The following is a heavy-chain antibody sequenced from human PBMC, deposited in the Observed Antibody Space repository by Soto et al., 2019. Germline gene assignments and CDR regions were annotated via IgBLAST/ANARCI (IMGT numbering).Heavy chain of an antibody. J-gene: IGHJ6*02. CDR1: GFTFSSYA. V-gene: IGHV3-30-3*01. CDR2: ISYDGSNK. CDR3: ARSNYDFWSGYTPALYYYYGMDV. Sequence: VRSLRLSCAASGFTFSSYAMHWVRQAPGKGLEWVAVISYDGSNKYYADSVKGRFTISRDNSKNTLYLQMNSLRAEDTAVYYCARSNYDFWSGYTPALYYYYGMDVWGQGTTVTVSS. D-gene: IGHD3-3*01.